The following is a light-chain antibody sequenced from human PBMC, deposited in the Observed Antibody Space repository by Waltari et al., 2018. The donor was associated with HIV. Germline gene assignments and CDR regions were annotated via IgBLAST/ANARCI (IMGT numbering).Light chain of an antibody. CDR3: SSHAGSKVV. CDR2: DVI. Sequence: QSALTQPPSASGSPGQSVTLSCTGTSSDVGGYNYVSWHQQHPGKAPKRMIYDVIKRPSGVPDRCSGSKSGNTASLTVSGLQPEDEADYYCSSHAGSKVVFGGGTRLTVL. CDR1: SSDVGGYNY. J-gene: IGLJ2*01. V-gene: IGLV2-8*01.